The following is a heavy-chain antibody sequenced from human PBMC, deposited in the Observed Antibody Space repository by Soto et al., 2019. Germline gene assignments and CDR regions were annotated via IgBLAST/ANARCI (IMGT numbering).Heavy chain of an antibody. V-gene: IGHV3-7*01. CDR1: GFTFSSYW. Sequence: GSLRLACATSGFTFSSYWMSWVLQAPGKGLEWVANIKQDGSEKYYVDSVKGRFTISRDNAKNSLYLQMNSLRAEDTAVYYCARDHYDSSGYDYWGQGTLVTVSS. D-gene: IGHD3-22*01. CDR3: ARDHYDSSGYDY. CDR2: IKQDGSEK. J-gene: IGHJ4*02.